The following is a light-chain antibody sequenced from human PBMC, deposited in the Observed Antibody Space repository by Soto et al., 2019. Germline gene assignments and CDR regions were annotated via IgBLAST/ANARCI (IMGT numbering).Light chain of an antibody. J-gene: IGLJ2*01. Sequence: QLVLTQSPSASASLGASVKLTCTLSSGHSSYAIAWHQQQPEKGPRYLMKLNSDGRHSKGDGIPDRFSGSSSGAERYLTISSLQSEDEAEYYCQTWGTGLPVFGGGTQLTVL. CDR1: SGHSSYA. CDR3: QTWGTGLPV. V-gene: IGLV4-69*01. CDR2: LNSDGRH.